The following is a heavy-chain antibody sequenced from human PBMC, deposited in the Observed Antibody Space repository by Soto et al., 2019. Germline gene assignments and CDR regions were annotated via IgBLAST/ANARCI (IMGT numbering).Heavy chain of an antibody. CDR1: GGAVSGFY. CDR3: ARSPTLYGDYDSCYFDL. D-gene: IGHD4-17*01. CDR2: NYNTGST. Sequence: QVQLQESGPGLVKSSETLSLTCTVSGGAVSGFYWSWLRQPPGKELQWFGYNYNTGSTNYNPSLESRLNRSVDPSKTQFSLKVTSVNAADTAVYYCARSPTLYGDYDSCYFDLWGRGTLVTVS. V-gene: IGHV4-59*02. J-gene: IGHJ2*01.